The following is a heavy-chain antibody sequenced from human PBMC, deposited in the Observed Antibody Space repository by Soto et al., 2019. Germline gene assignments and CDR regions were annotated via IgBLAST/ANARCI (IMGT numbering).Heavy chain of an antibody. CDR2: ISWNSGSI. D-gene: IGHD1-26*01. Sequence: EVQLVESGGGLVQPGRSLRLSCAASGFTFDDYAMHWVRQAPGKGLEWVSGISWNSGSIGYADSVKGRFTISRDNAKNSLYLQMNSLRAEDTALYYCAKDSRGVSGSYHDYWGQGTLVTVSS. J-gene: IGHJ4*02. CDR1: GFTFDDYA. CDR3: AKDSRGVSGSYHDY. V-gene: IGHV3-9*01.